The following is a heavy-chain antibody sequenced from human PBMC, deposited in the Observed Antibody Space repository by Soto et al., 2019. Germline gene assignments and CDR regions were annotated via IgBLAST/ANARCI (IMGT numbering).Heavy chain of an antibody. CDR1: GFTFSSYA. V-gene: IGHV3-30-3*01. D-gene: IGHD3-22*01. CDR2: ISYDGSNK. CDR3: ARGKMIDYYYGMDV. J-gene: IGHJ6*02. Sequence: PGGSLRLSCAASGFTFSSYAMHWVRQAPGKGLEWVAVISYDGSNKYYADSVKGRFTISRDNAKNSLYLQMNSLRDEDTAVYYCARGKMIDYYYGMDVGGQGTTVTVSS.